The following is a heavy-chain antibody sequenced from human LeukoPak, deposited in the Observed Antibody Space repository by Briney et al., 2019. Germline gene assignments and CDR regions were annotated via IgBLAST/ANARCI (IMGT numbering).Heavy chain of an antibody. CDR1: GGSISSGDYY. CDR3: ARENGDLSNTYYFDY. V-gene: IGHV4-30-4*01. Sequence: PSQTLSLTCTVSGGSISSGDYYWSWIRQPPGKGLEWIGCIYYSGSTYYNPSLKSRVTISVDTSKNQFSLKLSSVTAADTAVYYCARENGDLSNTYYFDYWGQGTLVTVSS. D-gene: IGHD4-17*01. CDR2: IYYSGST. J-gene: IGHJ4*02.